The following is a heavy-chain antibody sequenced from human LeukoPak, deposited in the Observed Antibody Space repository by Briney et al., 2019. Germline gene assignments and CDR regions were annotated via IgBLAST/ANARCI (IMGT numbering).Heavy chain of an antibody. Sequence: GASVKVSCKPSGYTFTGYYMHWVRQAPGQGLEWMGRINPNSGGTNYAQKFQGRVTMTRDTSIRTAYMELSRLTSDDTAVYYCARGLEWELRSRRGFEYWGQGTLVTVSS. J-gene: IGHJ4*02. CDR1: GYTFTGYY. D-gene: IGHD1-26*01. CDR3: ARGLEWELRSRRGFEY. V-gene: IGHV1-2*06. CDR2: INPNSGGT.